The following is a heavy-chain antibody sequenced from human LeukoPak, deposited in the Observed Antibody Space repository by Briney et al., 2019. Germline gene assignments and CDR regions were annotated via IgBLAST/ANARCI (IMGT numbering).Heavy chain of an antibody. CDR3: ASTWIRPY. CDR2: IYYSGST. D-gene: IGHD5-18*01. Sequence: SETLSLTCTVSGGSISSSSYYWGWIRQPPGKGLEWIGSIYYSGSTYYNPSLRSRVTISVDTSKNQFSLKLSSVTAADTAVYYCASTWIRPYWGQGTLVTVSS. J-gene: IGHJ4*02. V-gene: IGHV4-39*01. CDR1: GGSISSSSYY.